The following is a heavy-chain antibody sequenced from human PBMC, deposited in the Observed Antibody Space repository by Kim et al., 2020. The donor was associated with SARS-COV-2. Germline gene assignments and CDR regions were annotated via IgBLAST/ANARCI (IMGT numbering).Heavy chain of an antibody. CDR2: FYYSGST. CDR3: ARVIVPESGSYQTAYFDY. Sequence: SETLSLTCTVSGGSISSYYWSWIRQPPGKGLEWIGYFYYSGSTNYNPSLKSRVTISVDTSKNQFSLKLSSVTAADTAVYYCARVIVPESGSYQTAYFDYWGQGTLVTVSS. CDR1: GGSISSYY. V-gene: IGHV4-59*01. J-gene: IGHJ4*02. D-gene: IGHD1-26*01.